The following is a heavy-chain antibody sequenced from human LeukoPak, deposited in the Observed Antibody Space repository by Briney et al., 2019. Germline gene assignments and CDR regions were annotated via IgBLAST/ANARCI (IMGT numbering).Heavy chain of an antibody. Sequence: SETLSLTCAVYGGSFSGYYWSWIRQPPGKGLEWIGEINHSGSTNYNPSLKSRVTITVDTSKNQFSLQLNSVTPEDTAVYYCARGLEYSSGWYYFDYWGQGTLVTVSS. CDR3: ARGLEYSSGWYYFDY. CDR1: GGSFSGYY. CDR2: INHSGST. V-gene: IGHV4-34*01. D-gene: IGHD6-19*01. J-gene: IGHJ4*02.